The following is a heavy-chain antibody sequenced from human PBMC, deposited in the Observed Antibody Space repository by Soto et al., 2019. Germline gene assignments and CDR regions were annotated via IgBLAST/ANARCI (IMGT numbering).Heavy chain of an antibody. V-gene: IGHV4-34*09. CDR3: ARGGRQIVGVNAILGGFDI. J-gene: IGHJ3*02. D-gene: IGHD2-21*01. CDR2: INHSGST. CDR1: GGSFSGYY. Sequence: SETLSLTCAVYGGSFSGYYWSWIRQPPGKGLEWIGEINHSGSTNYNPSLKSRVLISVDTSKSQLSLKLNSVTAADTAVYYCARGGRQIVGVNAILGGFDIWGQGTTVTVSS.